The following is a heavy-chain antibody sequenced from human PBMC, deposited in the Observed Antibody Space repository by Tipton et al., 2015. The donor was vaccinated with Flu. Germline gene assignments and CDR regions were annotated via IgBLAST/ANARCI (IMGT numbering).Heavy chain of an antibody. D-gene: IGHD5-12*01. V-gene: IGHV3-23*01. CDR2: ISRGGGST. Sequence: SLRLSCAASGFTFSRYAMSWVRQAPGKGLEWVSAISRGGGSTYFADSVKGRFTISRDNSKNKVYLQMNRLRAEDTAIYYCAKVIPEKVAGLDYWGQGTLVTVSS. CDR3: AKVIPEKVAGLDY. CDR1: GFTFSRYA. J-gene: IGHJ4*02.